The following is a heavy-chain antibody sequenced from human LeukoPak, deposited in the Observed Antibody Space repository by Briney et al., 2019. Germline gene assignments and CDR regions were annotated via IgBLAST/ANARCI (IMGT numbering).Heavy chain of an antibody. Sequence: PSETLSLTCIVSGYSISSGYYWGWIRQPPGKGLEWIGSIYHSGSSLYNPSLKSRVTISVDTSKNQFSLKLRSMTAADTAVYYCARARARAWELLQGYFDYWGQGTLVTVSS. CDR1: GYSISSGYY. J-gene: IGHJ4*02. CDR3: ARARARAWELLQGYFDY. D-gene: IGHD1-26*01. CDR2: IYHSGSS. V-gene: IGHV4-38-2*02.